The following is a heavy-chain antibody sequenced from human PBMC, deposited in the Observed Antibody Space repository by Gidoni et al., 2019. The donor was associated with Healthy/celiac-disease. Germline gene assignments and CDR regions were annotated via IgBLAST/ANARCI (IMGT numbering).Heavy chain of an antibody. D-gene: IGHD3-22*01. J-gene: IGHJ5*02. Sequence: STYYNPSLKSRVTISVDTSKNQFSLKLSSVTAADTAVYYCARRGSSGFMFDPWGQGTLVTVSS. V-gene: IGHV4-39*01. CDR2: ST. CDR3: ARRGSSGFMFDP.